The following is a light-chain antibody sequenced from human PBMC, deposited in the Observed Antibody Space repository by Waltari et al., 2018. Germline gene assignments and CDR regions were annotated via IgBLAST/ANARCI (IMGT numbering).Light chain of an antibody. CDR2: DVN. V-gene: IGLV2-8*01. CDR3: SAFAGSNNFGV. J-gene: IGLJ3*02. CDR1: SRDLGGSTF. Sequence: QSALTQPPSASGSPGQSVTLYCTATSRDLGGSTFVSWYQQRPGKAPRFLIYDVNKRPSGVSDRFSGSKSGNTASLTVSGLQPDDEATYYCSAFAGSNNFGVFGGGTKLTVL.